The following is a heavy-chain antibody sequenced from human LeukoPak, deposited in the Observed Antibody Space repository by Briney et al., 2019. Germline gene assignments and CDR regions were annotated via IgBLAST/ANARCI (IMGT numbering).Heavy chain of an antibody. J-gene: IGHJ4*02. CDR2: IYYSGAT. Sequence: PSETLSLTCTVSGGSISGSYWSWIRQPPGKGLEWIGYIYYSGATYYSPSLKSRITISVDTSQSQFSLKLSSVTAADTAVYYCARDLGSKRGYSYGYRGVFDYWGQGTLVTVSS. CDR3: ARDLGSKRGYSYGYRGVFDY. CDR1: GGSISGSY. V-gene: IGHV4-59*12. D-gene: IGHD5-18*01.